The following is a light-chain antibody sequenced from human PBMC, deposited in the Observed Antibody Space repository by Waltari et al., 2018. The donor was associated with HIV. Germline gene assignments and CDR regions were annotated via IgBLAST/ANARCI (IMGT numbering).Light chain of an antibody. J-gene: IGLJ2*01. CDR2: EVT. CDR3: VSYAGSNTVI. V-gene: IGLV2-8*01. CDR1: SSDIGGYNY. Sequence: QSALTQPPSASGSPGQSVTISCTGTSSDIGGYNYVSWYQQHPGKAPKLIIYEVTKRPSGLPSRFSGPKSGNTASLTVSGLQAEDEADYYCVSYAGSNTVIFGGGTKLTVL.